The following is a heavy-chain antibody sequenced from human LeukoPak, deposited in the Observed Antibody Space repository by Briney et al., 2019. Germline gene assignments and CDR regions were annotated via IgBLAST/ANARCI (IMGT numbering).Heavy chain of an antibody. CDR2: IGTAGDP. Sequence: GGSLRLSCAASGFTFSSYDMHWVRQATGKGLEWVSAIGTAGDPYYPGSVKGRFTISRENAKNSLYLQMNSLSAGDTAVYYCASAIMSPYCSSTSCYGYWYFDLWGRGTLVTVSS. V-gene: IGHV3-13*05. CDR3: ASAIMSPYCSSTSCYGYWYFDL. D-gene: IGHD2-2*01. J-gene: IGHJ2*01. CDR1: GFTFSSYD.